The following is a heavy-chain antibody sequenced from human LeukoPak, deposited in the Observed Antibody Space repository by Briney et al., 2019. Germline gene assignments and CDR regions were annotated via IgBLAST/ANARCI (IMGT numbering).Heavy chain of an antibody. CDR2: YDPEYGDT. Sequence: ASLTVSCTVSGYSFNDLSVHWVRQAPGKGLQWMGGYDPEYGDTIYVQNFQGRLTITDDTSTATAFMDVSSQRSEDTAVYYCTAVSLLRGYDVLTFYSYPNYFDFWGQGTLVTVSS. CDR1: GYSFNDLS. D-gene: IGHD3-9*01. V-gene: IGHV1-24*01. CDR3: TAVSLLRGYDVLTFYSYPNYFDF. J-gene: IGHJ4*02.